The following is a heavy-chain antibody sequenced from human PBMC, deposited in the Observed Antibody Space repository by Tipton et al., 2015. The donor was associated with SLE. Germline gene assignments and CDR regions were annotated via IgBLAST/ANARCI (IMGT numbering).Heavy chain of an antibody. Sequence: TLSLTCTVSGGSISSSSYYWGWFRQPPGKGLDWIGSIYYSGSTNYNPSLKSRVTISVDTSKNQFSLKLSSVTAADTAVYYCAISAGRWFDPWGQGTLVTVSS. J-gene: IGHJ5*02. D-gene: IGHD6-13*01. CDR1: GGSISSSSYY. V-gene: IGHV4-39*07. CDR3: AISAGRWFDP. CDR2: IYYSGST.